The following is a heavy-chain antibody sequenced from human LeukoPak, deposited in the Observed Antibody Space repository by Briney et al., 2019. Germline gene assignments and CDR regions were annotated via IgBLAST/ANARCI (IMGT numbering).Heavy chain of an antibody. D-gene: IGHD3-22*01. V-gene: IGHV3-23*01. CDR2: ISGSGGST. CDR3: ARSNYYDSSGYYPRFDF. Sequence: PGGSLRLSCAASGFTFSSYAMSWVRQAPGKGLEWVSAISGSGGSTYYADSVKGRFTMSRDNSKHTLYLQMNNLRAEDTALYYCARSNYYDSSGYYPRFDFWGQGTLVTVSS. J-gene: IGHJ4*02. CDR1: GFTFSSYA.